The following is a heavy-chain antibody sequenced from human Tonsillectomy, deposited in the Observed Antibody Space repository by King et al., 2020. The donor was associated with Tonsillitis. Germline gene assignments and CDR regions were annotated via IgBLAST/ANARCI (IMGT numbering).Heavy chain of an antibody. CDR2: IYYSGST. D-gene: IGHD3-22*01. V-gene: IGHV4-59*01. CDR3: ARGRRGDSGGYYKNLYWNY. CDR1: GGSISSYY. J-gene: IGHJ4*02. Sequence: QLQESGPGLVKPSETLSLTCTVSGGSISSYYWSWIRQPPGKGREWIGYIYYSGSTNYNPSLKSRVTISVDTSKNQFSLKLSSVTAADTAVYYCARGRRGDSGGYYKNLYWNYWGQGTLVTVSS.